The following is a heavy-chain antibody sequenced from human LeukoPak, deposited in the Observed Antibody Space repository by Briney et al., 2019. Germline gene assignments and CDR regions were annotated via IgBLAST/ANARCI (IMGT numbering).Heavy chain of an antibody. CDR1: GASISGYY. J-gene: IGHJ2*01. V-gene: IGHV4-4*07. D-gene: IGHD1-26*01. CDR3: ARDRLGATGHWRIDV. Sequence: PSETLSLTCTVSGASISGYYWTWIRQPAGKGLEWIGRIYNSGTTNYSPSLESRVTMSLDTSKNRFSLSLSSVTAADTAVYYCARDRLGATGHWRIDVWGRGTLVTVSS. CDR2: IYNSGTT.